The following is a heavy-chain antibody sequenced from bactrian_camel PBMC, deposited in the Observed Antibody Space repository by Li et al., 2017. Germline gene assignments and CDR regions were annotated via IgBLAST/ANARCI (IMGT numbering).Heavy chain of an antibody. CDR1: GLDYKTYC. D-gene: IGHD1*01. V-gene: IGHV3S53*01. CDR3: AAGDGFYCVYSRPTDYVY. CDR2: TDSEGSA. J-gene: IGHJ4*01. Sequence: HVQLVESGGGSVQAGGSLRLSCKASGLDYKTYCMGWFRQVPGNEREGIAATDSEGSASYADSVKGRSTISKDNAKNTLYLQMNSLKPEDTAMYYCAAGDGFYCVYSRPTDYVYWGRGTQVTVS.